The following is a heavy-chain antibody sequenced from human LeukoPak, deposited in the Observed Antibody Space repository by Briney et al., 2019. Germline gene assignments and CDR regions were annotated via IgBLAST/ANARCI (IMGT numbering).Heavy chain of an antibody. CDR3: ARETSDGDYEGGQVY. CDR2: IYSGGST. Sequence: RGSLRLSCAASGFTVSSNYMSWVRQAPGKGLEWVSVIYSGGSTYYADSVKGRFTISRDNSKNTLYLQMNSLRAEDTAVYYCARETSDGDYEGGQVYWGQGTLVTVSS. D-gene: IGHD4-17*01. V-gene: IGHV3-53*01. J-gene: IGHJ4*02. CDR1: GFTVSSNY.